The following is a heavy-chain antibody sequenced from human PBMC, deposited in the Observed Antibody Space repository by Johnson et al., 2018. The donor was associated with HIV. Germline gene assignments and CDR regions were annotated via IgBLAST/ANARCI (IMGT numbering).Heavy chain of an antibody. CDR2: IRYDGSNK. Sequence: QVQLVESGGGVVQPGGSLRLSCAASGFTFSSYGMHWVRQAPGKGLEWVAFIRYDGSNKFYADSVKGRFTISRDKTKKTLYLQMNSLRAEDTAVYYCATPPGGDYWAFDIWGQGTMVTVSS. CDR3: ATPPGGDYWAFDI. V-gene: IGHV3-30*02. D-gene: IGHD4-17*01. CDR1: GFTFSSYG. J-gene: IGHJ3*02.